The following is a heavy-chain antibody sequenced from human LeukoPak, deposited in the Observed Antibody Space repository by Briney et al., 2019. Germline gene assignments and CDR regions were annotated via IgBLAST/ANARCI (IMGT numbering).Heavy chain of an antibody. CDR3: VYYYGSGSVEY. Sequence: SETLSLTCTVSGGSITSSNYYWGWIRQPPGKGLEWIGSFYYSGSTNYNPSLKSRVTISVDTSKNQFSLKMSSVTAADTVVYYCVYYYGSGSVEYWGQGTPVTVSS. CDR2: FYYSGST. D-gene: IGHD3-10*01. CDR1: GGSITSSNYY. V-gene: IGHV4-39*01. J-gene: IGHJ4*02.